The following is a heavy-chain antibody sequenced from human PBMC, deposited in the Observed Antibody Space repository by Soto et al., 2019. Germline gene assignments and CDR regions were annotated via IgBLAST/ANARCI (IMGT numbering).Heavy chain of an antibody. CDR2: IYYSGST. CDR3: ARAYGDYVFDY. Sequence: SETLSLTCTVSGGSISSYYWSWIRQPPGKGLEWIGYIYYSGSTNYNPSLKSRVTISVDTSKNQFSLKLSSVTAADTAVYYCARAYGDYVFDYWGQGTMVTVSS. J-gene: IGHJ4*02. V-gene: IGHV4-59*13. CDR1: GGSISSYY. D-gene: IGHD4-17*01.